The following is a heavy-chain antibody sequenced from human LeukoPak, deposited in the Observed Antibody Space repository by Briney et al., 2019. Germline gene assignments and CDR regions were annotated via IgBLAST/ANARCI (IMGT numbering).Heavy chain of an antibody. D-gene: IGHD6-19*01. CDR2: IYSGDST. Sequence: GGSLRLSCAASGFNFDTSGMHWVHQAPGKGLEWVSVIYSGDSTYYADSVKGRFSISRDNSKNTVYLQMNSLRAEDTAVYYCARAGSGQWYIDYWGQGTLVTVSS. CDR1: GFNFDTSG. V-gene: IGHV3-66*01. CDR3: ARAGSGQWYIDY. J-gene: IGHJ4*02.